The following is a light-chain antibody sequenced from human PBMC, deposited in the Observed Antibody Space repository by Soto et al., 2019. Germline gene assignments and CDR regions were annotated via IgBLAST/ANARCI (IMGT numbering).Light chain of an antibody. CDR2: KAS. Sequence: DIQMTQSPSTLSASVGDRVTITCRASQSISSRLAWYQQKPGKAPKLLIYKASSLESGVPTRFSGSGSGTEFTITISSLQPDDFSPYYCQQSFTFGPVTKVDIK. V-gene: IGKV1-5*03. J-gene: IGKJ3*01. CDR3: QQSFT. CDR1: QSISSR.